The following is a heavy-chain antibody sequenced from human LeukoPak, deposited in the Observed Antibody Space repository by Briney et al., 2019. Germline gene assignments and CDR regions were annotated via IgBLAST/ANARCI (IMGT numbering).Heavy chain of an antibody. Sequence: ASVKVSCKASGYTFSSYDINGVRQATGQGLEWMGWMNPNSGNTGYAQKFQGRVTMTRNTSISTAYMELSSLRSEDTAVYYCARGRYSYGYFPVYWGQGTLVTVSS. J-gene: IGHJ4*02. CDR3: ARGRYSYGYFPVY. V-gene: IGHV1-8*01. CDR2: MNPNSGNT. D-gene: IGHD5-18*01. CDR1: GYTFSSYD.